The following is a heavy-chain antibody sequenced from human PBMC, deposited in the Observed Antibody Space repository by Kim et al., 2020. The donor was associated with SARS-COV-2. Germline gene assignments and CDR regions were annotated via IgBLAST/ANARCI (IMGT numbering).Heavy chain of an antibody. D-gene: IGHD3-9*01. J-gene: IGHJ4*02. Sequence: GGSLRLSCAASGFTFSNAWMSWVRQAPGKGLEWVGRIKSKTDGGTTDYAAPVKGRFTISRDDSKNTLYLQMNSLKTEDTAVYYCTTSYNDILTGYPFDYWGQGTLVTVSS. CDR2: IKSKTDGGTT. CDR3: TTSYNDILTGYPFDY. CDR1: GFTFSNAW. V-gene: IGHV3-15*01.